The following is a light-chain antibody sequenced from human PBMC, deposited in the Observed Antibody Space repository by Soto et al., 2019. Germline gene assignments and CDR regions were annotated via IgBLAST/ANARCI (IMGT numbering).Light chain of an antibody. Sequence: VQRHSRSVSGAPGRRVTLSCTGSSSNIGAGYDVHWYQQLPGAAPKLLIYDNNNRPSGVPDRFSGSKSGASASLAITGLHAEDEADYYCQSYDTRLSGYVFGPGTKVTVL. CDR1: SSNIGAGYD. CDR2: DNN. V-gene: IGLV1-40*01. CDR3: QSYDTRLSGYV. J-gene: IGLJ1*01.